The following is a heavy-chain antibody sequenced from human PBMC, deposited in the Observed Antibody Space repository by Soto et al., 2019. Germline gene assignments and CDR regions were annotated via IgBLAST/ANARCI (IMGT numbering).Heavy chain of an antibody. CDR1: GYTFTSYG. D-gene: IGHD1-26*01. Sequence: QVQLVQSGAEVKKPGASVKVSCKASGYTFTSYGISWVRQAPGQGLEWMGWISAYNGNTNYAQKLQGRVTMTTDTSTSSADMELRSLRSDDTAVYYCASDPGHLGATGGIDYWGQGTLVTVSS. V-gene: IGHV1-18*01. J-gene: IGHJ4*02. CDR3: ASDPGHLGATGGIDY. CDR2: ISAYNGNT.